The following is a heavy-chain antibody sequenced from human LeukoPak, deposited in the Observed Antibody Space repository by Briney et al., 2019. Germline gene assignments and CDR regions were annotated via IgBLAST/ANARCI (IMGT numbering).Heavy chain of an antibody. D-gene: IGHD3-22*01. J-gene: IGHJ4*02. V-gene: IGHV3-23*01. Sequence: PGGSLRLSCAASGFAFSNQAMGWVRQASGKGLEWVSVISDSGDITYYADSVKGRFTISRDNAKNSLYLQMNSLRAEDTAVYYCAREPLWKYYYDSSGYHNSFDYWGQGTLVTVSS. CDR1: GFAFSNQA. CDR3: AREPLWKYYYDSSGYHNSFDY. CDR2: ISDSGDIT.